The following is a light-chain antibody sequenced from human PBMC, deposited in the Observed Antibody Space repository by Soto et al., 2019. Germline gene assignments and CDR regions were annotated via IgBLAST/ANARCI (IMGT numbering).Light chain of an antibody. CDR1: QSISSY. J-gene: IGKJ2*01. CDR2: AAS. CDR3: QQSYSTLIYT. V-gene: IGKV1-39*01. Sequence: DIQMTQSPSSLSASVGDRVTITCRASQSISSYLNWYQQKPGKAPKLLIYAASSLQSGVPPRFSGSGSGTDFTLTISSLQPEDFATYYCQQSYSTLIYTFGQGTKLEIK.